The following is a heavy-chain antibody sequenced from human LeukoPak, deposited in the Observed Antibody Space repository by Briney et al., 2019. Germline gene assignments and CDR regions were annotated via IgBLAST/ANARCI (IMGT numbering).Heavy chain of an antibody. D-gene: IGHD3-22*01. V-gene: IGHV4-59*01. CDR2: IYYSGST. J-gene: IGHJ3*02. CDR1: GGSISSYY. CDR3: ARDGRHTYYYDSSGYYSSFAFDI. Sequence: SETLSLTCTVSGGSISSYYWSWIRQPPGKGLEWIGYIYYSGSTNYNPSLKSRVTISVDTSKNQFSLKLSSVTAADTAVYYCARDGRHTYYYDSSGYYSSFAFDIRGQGTMVTVSS.